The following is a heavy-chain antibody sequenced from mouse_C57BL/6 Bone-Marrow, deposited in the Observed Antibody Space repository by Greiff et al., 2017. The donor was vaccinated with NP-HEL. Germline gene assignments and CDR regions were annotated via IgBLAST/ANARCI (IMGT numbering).Heavy chain of an antibody. CDR1: GFTFSDYY. Sequence: EVKLMASEGGLVQPGSSMKLSCTASGFTFSDYYMAWVRQVPEKGLEWVANINYDGSSTYYLDSLKSRFIISRDNAKNILYLQMSSLKSEDTATYYCAREGGLRRRTYAMDYWGQGTSVTVSS. CDR3: AREGGLRRRTYAMDY. CDR2: INYDGSST. V-gene: IGHV5-16*01. D-gene: IGHD2-4*01. J-gene: IGHJ4*01.